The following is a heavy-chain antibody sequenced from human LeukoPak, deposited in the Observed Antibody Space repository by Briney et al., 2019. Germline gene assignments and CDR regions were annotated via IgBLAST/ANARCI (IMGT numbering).Heavy chain of an antibody. CDR2: INPNSGGT. D-gene: IGHD6-13*01. V-gene: IGHV1-2*02. Sequence: GASVKVSCKASGYTFTGYYMHWVRQAPGQGLEWMGWINPNSGGTNYAQKFQGRVTMTRDMSISTAYMELSRLRSDDTAVYYCARRLIAAAGTADPWGQGTLVTVSS. CDR3: ARRLIAAAGTADP. J-gene: IGHJ5*02. CDR1: GYTFTGYY.